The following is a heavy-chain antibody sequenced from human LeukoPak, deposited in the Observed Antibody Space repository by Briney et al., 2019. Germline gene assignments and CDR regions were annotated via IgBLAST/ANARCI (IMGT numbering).Heavy chain of an antibody. D-gene: IGHD5-24*01. V-gene: IGHV3-53*01. J-gene: IGHJ4*02. CDR2: IYSGGST. CDR1: GFTVSSNY. Sequence: GGSLRLSCAASGFTVSSNYMSWVRQAPGKGLEWVSVIYSGGSTYYADSVKGRFTISRDNSKNTLYLQMNSLRAEDTAVYYCARGVRRDQGFDYWGQGTLVTVSS. CDR3: ARGVRRDQGFDY.